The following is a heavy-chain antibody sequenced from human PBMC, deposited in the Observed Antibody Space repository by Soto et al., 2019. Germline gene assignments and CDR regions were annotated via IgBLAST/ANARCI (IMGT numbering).Heavy chain of an antibody. D-gene: IGHD6-19*01. CDR3: ARSGRWLVDAFDI. J-gene: IGHJ3*02. CDR2: IYSGGST. Sequence: GGSLRLSCAASGFTVSSNYMSWVRQAPGKGLEWVSVIYSGGSTYYADSVKGRFTISRDNSKNTLYLQMNSLRAEDTAVYYCARSGRWLVDAFDIWGQGTMVTVSS. CDR1: GFTVSSNY. V-gene: IGHV3-66*01.